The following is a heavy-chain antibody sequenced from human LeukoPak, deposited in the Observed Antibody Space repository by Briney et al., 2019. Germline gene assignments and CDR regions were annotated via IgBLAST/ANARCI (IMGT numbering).Heavy chain of an antibody. CDR3: AKGAAVAGRGRNNWFDP. CDR2: ISYDGSNK. D-gene: IGHD6-19*01. J-gene: IGHJ5*02. CDR1: GFTSSSYG. V-gene: IGHV3-30*18. Sequence: GGSLRLSCAASGFTSSSYGMHWVRQAPGKGLEWVAVISYDGSNKYYADSVKGRFTISRDNSKNTLYLQMNSLRAEDTAVYYCAKGAAVAGRGRNNWFDPWGQGTLVTVSS.